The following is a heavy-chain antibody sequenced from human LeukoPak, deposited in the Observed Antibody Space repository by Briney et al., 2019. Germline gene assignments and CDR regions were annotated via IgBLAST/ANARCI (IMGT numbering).Heavy chain of an antibody. Sequence: ASVKVSCKASGYTFINYGISWVRQAPGQGLEWVGWISIHNGNTNYAQNFQGRVTMTTDTSTSTAYMELRSLRSDDTAVYYCARDLQNLYYYDSTGYHARWGQGTLVTVSS. D-gene: IGHD3-22*01. J-gene: IGHJ4*02. CDR3: ARDLQNLYYYDSTGYHAR. V-gene: IGHV1-18*01. CDR1: GYTFINYG. CDR2: ISIHNGNT.